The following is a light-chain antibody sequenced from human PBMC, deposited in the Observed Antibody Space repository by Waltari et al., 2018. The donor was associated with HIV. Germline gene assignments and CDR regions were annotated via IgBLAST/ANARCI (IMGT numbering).Light chain of an antibody. CDR2: DKQ. Sequence: QSVLTQPPSVSAAPGQKITISCSRSSSNIGNNYVSWYQQLPVTAPKLLIYDKQKRPSGIPDRFSGSKSGTSATLGITGLQTGDEADYYCGTWDSSLSAGVFGGGTKVTVL. V-gene: IGLV1-51*01. CDR3: GTWDSSLSAGV. J-gene: IGLJ2*01. CDR1: SSNIGNNY.